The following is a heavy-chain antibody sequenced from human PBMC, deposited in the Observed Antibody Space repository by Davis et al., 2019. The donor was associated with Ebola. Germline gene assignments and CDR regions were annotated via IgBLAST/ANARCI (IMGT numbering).Heavy chain of an antibody. CDR2: IKQDGGEK. J-gene: IGHJ6*02. CDR3: ASGDGRGNSYDMDV. Sequence: GESLKISCAASGFIFSYYWMSWVRQAPGKGPEWVAIIKQDGGEKYYVDSVKGRFTISRDNAKNSLFLQMNSLRAEDTALYYCASGDGRGNSYDMDVWGQGTTVTVSS. V-gene: IGHV3-7*03. D-gene: IGHD4-23*01. CDR1: GFIFSYYW.